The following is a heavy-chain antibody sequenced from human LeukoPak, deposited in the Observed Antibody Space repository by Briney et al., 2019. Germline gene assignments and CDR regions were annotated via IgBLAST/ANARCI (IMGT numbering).Heavy chain of an antibody. J-gene: IGHJ4*02. CDR1: GFTFSSYW. V-gene: IGHV3-7*04. Sequence: GGSQRLSCAASGFTFSSYWMSWGRQAPGKGLEWVANIKQDGSEKHYVDSVKGRFTISRDNAKNSLYLQMDSLRAEDTAVYYCARGGNGVNVGYCDYWGQGTLDRVSS. CDR3: ARGGNGVNVGYCDY. CDR2: IKQDGSEK. D-gene: IGHD5-12*01.